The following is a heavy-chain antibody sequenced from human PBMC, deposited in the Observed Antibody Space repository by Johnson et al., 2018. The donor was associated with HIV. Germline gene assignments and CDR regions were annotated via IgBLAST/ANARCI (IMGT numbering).Heavy chain of an antibody. V-gene: IGHV3-30-3*01. CDR3: AREELEPDVFDI. CDR2: ISYYGTNK. Sequence: QVRLVESGGGVVQPGMSLRLSCAASGFTFSSYAIHWVRQAPGKGLEWVALISYYGTNKYYADSVKGRFTISRANSKNTLYLQMNSLRAEDTAVYYCAREELEPDVFDIWGQGTMVTVSS. J-gene: IGHJ3*02. D-gene: IGHD1-1*01. CDR1: GFTFSSYA.